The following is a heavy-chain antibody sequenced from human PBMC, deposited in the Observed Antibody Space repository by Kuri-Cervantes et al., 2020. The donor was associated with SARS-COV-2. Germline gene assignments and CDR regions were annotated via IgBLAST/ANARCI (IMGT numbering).Heavy chain of an antibody. CDR1: GFTFSSYE. Sequence: GESLKISCAASGFTFSSYEMNWVRQAPGKGLEWVSSISSSSSYIYYADSVKGRFTISRDNAKNSLYLQVNSLRAEDTAVYYCARDRISSGWYVGYYFDYWGQGTLVTVSS. J-gene: IGHJ4*02. CDR3: ARDRISSGWYVGYYFDY. D-gene: IGHD6-19*01. V-gene: IGHV3-21*01. CDR2: ISSSSSYI.